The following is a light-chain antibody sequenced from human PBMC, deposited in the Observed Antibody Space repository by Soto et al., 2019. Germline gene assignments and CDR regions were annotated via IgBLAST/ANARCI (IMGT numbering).Light chain of an antibody. J-gene: IGLJ1*01. Sequence: QSALAQPASVSGSPGQSITISCTGTSSDVGGYNYVSWYQQHPGKAPKLMIYEVSNRPSGVSNRFSGSKSGNTASLTISGLQAEDEADYYCSSYTSSSTLEGVFGTG. CDR3: SSYTSSSTLEGV. CDR2: EVS. V-gene: IGLV2-14*01. CDR1: SSDVGGYNY.